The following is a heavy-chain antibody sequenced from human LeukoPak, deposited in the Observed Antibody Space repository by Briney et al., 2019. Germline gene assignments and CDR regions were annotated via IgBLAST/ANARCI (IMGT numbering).Heavy chain of an antibody. CDR2: INAGNGNT. CDR1: GYTFTSYA. V-gene: IGHV1-3*01. CDR3: SREGSNGDYGS. J-gene: IGHJ5*02. D-gene: IGHD4-17*01. Sequence: GASVTVSYKASGYTFTSYAMHWVRQAPGQRGEWMGWINAGNGNTKYSQKFQGRVTITRDTSSSTAYMELSSLISEDTAVYYCSREGSNGDYGSWGQGTLFTVSS.